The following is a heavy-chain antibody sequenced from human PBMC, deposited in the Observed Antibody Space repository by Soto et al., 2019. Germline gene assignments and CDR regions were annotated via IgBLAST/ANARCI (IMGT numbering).Heavy chain of an antibody. CDR1: GYSFTSYW. CDR2: IYPGDSDT. V-gene: IGHV5-51*01. Sequence: GESLKISCKGSGYSFTSYWISWVRQMPGKGLEWMGIIYPGDSDTRYSPSFQGQVTISADKSISTAYLQWSSLKASDTAMYYCARRAYYDFWSGYYNYYYGMDVWGQGTTVTVSS. J-gene: IGHJ6*02. D-gene: IGHD3-3*01. CDR3: ARRAYYDFWSGYYNYYYGMDV.